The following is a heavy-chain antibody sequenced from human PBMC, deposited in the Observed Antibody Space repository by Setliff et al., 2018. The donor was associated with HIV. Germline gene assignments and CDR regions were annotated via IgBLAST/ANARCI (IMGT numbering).Heavy chain of an antibody. CDR1: GFTFSSFA. CDR3: VSSQSPQDRAVIIGGL. J-gene: IGHJ4*02. V-gene: IGHV3-23*03. D-gene: IGHD3-10*01. CDR2: IYTDDSNT. Sequence: PGGSLRLSCAASGFTFSSFAMTWVRQAPGKGLEWVSIIYTDDSNTYYAESVKGRFTISRDNSKNTLYLQMNSLRPDDTAVYYCVSSQSPQDRAVIIGGLWGQGTQVTVSS.